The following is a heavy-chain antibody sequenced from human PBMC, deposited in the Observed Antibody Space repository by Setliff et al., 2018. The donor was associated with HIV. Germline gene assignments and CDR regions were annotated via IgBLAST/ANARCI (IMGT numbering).Heavy chain of an antibody. V-gene: IGHV4-34*01. CDR1: GGSFSGYY. J-gene: IGHJ3*01. Sequence: ETLSLTCAVYGGSFSGYYWSWIRQPPGKGLEWIGEINHSGSTNYKPSLKSRVTISVDTSKKQFSLKVSSVIAADTAVYFCARGDNFWSGYNFWGQGTMVTVSS. D-gene: IGHD3-3*01. CDR3: ARGDNFWSGYNF. CDR2: INHSGST.